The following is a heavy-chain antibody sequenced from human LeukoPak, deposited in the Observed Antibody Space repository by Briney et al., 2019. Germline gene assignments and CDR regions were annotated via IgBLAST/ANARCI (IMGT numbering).Heavy chain of an antibody. Sequence: SETLSLTCTVSGGSISSSSYYWGWIRQPPGKGLEWIGSIYYGGSTYYNPSLKSRVTISVDTSKNQFSLKLSSVTAADTAVYYCARIVGAAHFDYWGQGTLVTVSS. CDR1: GGSISSSSYY. CDR3: ARIVGAAHFDY. CDR2: IYYGGST. D-gene: IGHD1-26*01. J-gene: IGHJ4*02. V-gene: IGHV4-39*01.